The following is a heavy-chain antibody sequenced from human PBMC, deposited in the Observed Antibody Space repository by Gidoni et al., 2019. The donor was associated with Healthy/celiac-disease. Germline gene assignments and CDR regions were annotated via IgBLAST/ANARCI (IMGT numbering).Heavy chain of an antibody. CDR1: GYSFTSSW. CDR2: IYLGDSDT. D-gene: IGHD2-2*01. Sequence: LQLVQSGAEVKKPGASLTISCKGSGYSFTSSWIGWVRQMPGKGLEWMGIIYLGDSDTRYSPSFQGQVTISADKSISTAYLQWSSLKASDTAMYYCARVTVVVPAAIGGWFDPWGQGTLVTVSS. V-gene: IGHV5-51*01. CDR3: ARVTVVVPAAIGGWFDP. J-gene: IGHJ5*02.